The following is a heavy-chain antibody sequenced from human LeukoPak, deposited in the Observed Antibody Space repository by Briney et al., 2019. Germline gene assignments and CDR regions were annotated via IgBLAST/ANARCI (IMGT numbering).Heavy chain of an antibody. CDR1: GFTFSSYE. D-gene: IGHD3-22*01. CDR3: ASPPDYYDSSGYYYYMDV. Sequence: GGSLRLSCAASGFTFSSYEMNWVRQAPGKGLEWVAVISYDGSNKYYADSVKGRFTISRDNSKNTLYLQMNSLRAEDTAVYYCASPPDYYDSSGYYYYMDVWGKGTTVTVSS. J-gene: IGHJ6*03. CDR2: ISYDGSNK. V-gene: IGHV3-30*04.